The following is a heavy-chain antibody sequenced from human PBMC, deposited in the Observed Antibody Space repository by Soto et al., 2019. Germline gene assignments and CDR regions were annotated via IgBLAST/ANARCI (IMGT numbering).Heavy chain of an antibody. D-gene: IGHD3-22*01. Sequence: QVQLVQSGAEVKKPGSSVKVSCKASGGTFSSYAISWVRQAPGQGLEWMGGIIPIFGTANYAQKFQGRVTITAEESXXTXYXALSSLRSEDTAVYYCARSNYYDSSGYLTWKYYFDYWGQGTLVTVSS. V-gene: IGHV1-69*12. CDR2: IIPIFGTA. CDR1: GGTFSSYA. J-gene: IGHJ4*02. CDR3: ARSNYYDSSGYLTWKYYFDY.